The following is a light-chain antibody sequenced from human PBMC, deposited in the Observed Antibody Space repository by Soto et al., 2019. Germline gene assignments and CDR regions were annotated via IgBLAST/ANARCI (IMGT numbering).Light chain of an antibody. CDR3: QSYDRSLSVV. J-gene: IGLJ2*01. CDR1: SSNIGAGFG. V-gene: IGLV1-40*01. Sequence: QSVLTQPPSVSGAPGQRVTISCTGSSSNIGAGFGVHWYQQLPGTAPKLLIYADNNRPSGVPDRFSGSKSGTSASLAITGLRAEDEADYYCQSYDRSLSVVFGGGTQLTVL. CDR2: ADN.